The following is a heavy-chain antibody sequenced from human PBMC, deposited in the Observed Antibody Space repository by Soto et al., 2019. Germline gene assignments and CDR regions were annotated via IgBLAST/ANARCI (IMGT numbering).Heavy chain of an antibody. D-gene: IGHD6-6*01. V-gene: IGHV1-69*06. CDR2: IIPIFGTA. J-gene: IGHJ5*02. Sequence: SVKVSCKASGGTFSSYAISWVRQAPGQGLEWMGGIIPIFGTANYAQKFQGRVTITADKSTSTAYMELSSLRSEDTAVYYCASRSSSWVGWFDPWGQGTLVTVSS. CDR1: GGTFSSYA. CDR3: ASRSSSWVGWFDP.